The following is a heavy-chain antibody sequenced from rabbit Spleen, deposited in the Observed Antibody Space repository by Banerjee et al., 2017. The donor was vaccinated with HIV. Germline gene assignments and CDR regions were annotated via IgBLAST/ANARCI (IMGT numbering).Heavy chain of an antibody. Sequence: QEQLVESGGGLVQPGGSLKLSCTASGFSFSSSYWICWVRQAPGKGLEWIACIYGGSSGSTYYASWAKGRFTISKSSSTTVTLQITSLTAADTATYFCARADKGDDAYDLWGQGTLVTVS. D-gene: IGHD6-1*01. V-gene: IGHV1S45*01. CDR2: IYGGSSGST. CDR3: ARADKGDDAYDL. J-gene: IGHJ3*01. CDR1: GFSFSSSYW.